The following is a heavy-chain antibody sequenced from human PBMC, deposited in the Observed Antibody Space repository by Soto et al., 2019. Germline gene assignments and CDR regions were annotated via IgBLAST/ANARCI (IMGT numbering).Heavy chain of an antibody. V-gene: IGHV1-46*01. D-gene: IGHD5-12*01. CDR3: ARDIVATTNYYYMDV. Sequence: ASVKVSCKASGYTFTSYYMHWVRQAPGQGLEWMGIINPSGGSTSYAQKFQGRVTMTRDTSTSTVYMELSSLRSEDTAVYYCARDIVATTNYYYMDVWGKGTTVTVSS. CDR1: GYTFTSYY. J-gene: IGHJ6*03. CDR2: INPSGGST.